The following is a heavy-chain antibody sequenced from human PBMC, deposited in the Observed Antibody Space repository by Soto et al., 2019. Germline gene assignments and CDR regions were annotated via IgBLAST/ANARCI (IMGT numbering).Heavy chain of an antibody. CDR2: ISSSSSYI. CDR1: GFTFSSYS. V-gene: IGHV3-21*01. Sequence: EVQLVESGGGLVKPGGSLRLSCAASGFTFSSYSMNWVRQAPGKGLEWVSSISSSSSYIYYADSVKGRFTISRDNAKNSLYLQMNSLRAEDTAVYYCATLRYFDWLLSDRDAFDIWDQGTMVTVSS. CDR3: ATLRYFDWLLSDRDAFDI. J-gene: IGHJ3*02. D-gene: IGHD3-9*01.